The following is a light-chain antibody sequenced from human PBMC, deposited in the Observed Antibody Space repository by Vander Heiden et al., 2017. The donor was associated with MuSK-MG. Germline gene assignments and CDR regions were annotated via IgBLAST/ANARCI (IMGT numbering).Light chain of an antibody. CDR1: SSDVGGYDF. Sequence: QSALTAPPSASGSPGQAVTSPWTRTSSDVGGYDFVSWYQQSPGKVPKLMIYEVSERPSGAPDRVSGSKSGNTATLTVAGLQAEDEADYYCSSDAGSNNYVVFGGGTRMTVL. CDR2: EVS. CDR3: SSDAGSNNYVV. V-gene: IGLV2-8*01. J-gene: IGLJ2*01.